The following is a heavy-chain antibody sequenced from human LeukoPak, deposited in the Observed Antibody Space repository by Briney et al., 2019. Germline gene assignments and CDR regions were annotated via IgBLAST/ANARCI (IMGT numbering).Heavy chain of an antibody. V-gene: IGHV4-38-2*02. D-gene: IGHD3-16*02. Sequence: SETLSLTCTVSGYSISSGYYWGWIRQPPGKGLEWIGSIYHSGSTYYNPSLKSRVTISVDTSKNQFSLKLSSVTAADTAVYYCARDWDDYVWGSYRSPYFDYWGQGTLVTVSS. CDR3: ARDWDDYVWGSYRSPYFDY. CDR2: IYHSGST. J-gene: IGHJ4*02. CDR1: GYSISSGYY.